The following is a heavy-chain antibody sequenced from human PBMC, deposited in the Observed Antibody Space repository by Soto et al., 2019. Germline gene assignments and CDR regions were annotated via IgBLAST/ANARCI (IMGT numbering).Heavy chain of an antibody. CDR1: GYTFTRNG. V-gene: IGHV1-18*01. D-gene: IGHD3-22*01. Sequence: QVHLVQSGAEVKKPGASVNVSCKTSGYTFTRNGISWVRQAPGQGLEWMGWISPNSGNTRYAQKLQDRVIMTTDTSTRTAYMELTSLRSDDTAVYYCVKDRDSNSWPSRDVWGPGTTVTVSS. J-gene: IGHJ6*02. CDR2: ISPNSGNT. CDR3: VKDRDSNSWPSRDV.